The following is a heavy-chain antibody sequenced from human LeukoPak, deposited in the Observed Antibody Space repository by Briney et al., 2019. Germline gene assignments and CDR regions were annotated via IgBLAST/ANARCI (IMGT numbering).Heavy chain of an antibody. CDR1: GYTFTDFY. D-gene: IGHD6-19*01. CDR2: INPNSGVT. Sequence: ASVKLSCKASGYTFTDFYMHWVRQAPGQGLEWMGWINPNSGVTNYAQKFQGRVTMTRDTSISTAYMELSRLRSDDTAVYYCATEERGWYDYWGQGTLVTVSS. CDR3: ATEERGWYDY. V-gene: IGHV1-2*02. J-gene: IGHJ4*02.